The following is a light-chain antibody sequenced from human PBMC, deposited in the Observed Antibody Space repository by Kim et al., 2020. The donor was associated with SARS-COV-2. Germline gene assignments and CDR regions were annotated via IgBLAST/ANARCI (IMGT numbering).Light chain of an antibody. CDR2: GAS. Sequence: SPGERATLSCRASHSVTTYLAWYQQKPGQAPRLLIYGASIRASGIPARFSGSGSGTDFTLTISSLQSEDFAVYYCQEHNNWPTRTFGGGTKVDIK. CDR1: HSVTTY. V-gene: IGKV3D-15*01. J-gene: IGKJ4*02. CDR3: QEHNNWPTRT.